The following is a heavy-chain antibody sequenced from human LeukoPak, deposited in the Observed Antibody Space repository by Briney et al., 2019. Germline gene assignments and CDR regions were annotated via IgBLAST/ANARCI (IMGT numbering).Heavy chain of an antibody. V-gene: IGHV4-39*01. J-gene: IGHJ4*02. D-gene: IGHD3-3*01. Sequence: PSETLSLTCTLSGGSISSSSYYWGWIRQPPGKGLEWIGSIYYSGSTYYNPSLKSRVTISVDTSKNQFSLKLSSVTAADTAVYYCARHATRFLEWLLFDYWGQGTLVTVSS. CDR1: GGSISSSSYY. CDR3: ARHATRFLEWLLFDY. CDR2: IYYSGST.